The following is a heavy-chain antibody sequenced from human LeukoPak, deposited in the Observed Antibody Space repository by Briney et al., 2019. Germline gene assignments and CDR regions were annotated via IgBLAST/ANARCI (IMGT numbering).Heavy chain of an antibody. CDR1: GFTFSSYG. Sequence: PGRSLRLSCAASGFTFSSYGMHWVRQAPGKGLEWVAVIWYDGSNKYYADSVKGRFTISRDNSKNTLYLQMNSLRAEDTAVYYCAKLYAGSTSCLLDYWGQGTLVTVSS. CDR3: AKLYAGSTSCLLDY. CDR2: IWYDGSNK. D-gene: IGHD2-2*01. J-gene: IGHJ4*02. V-gene: IGHV3-33*06.